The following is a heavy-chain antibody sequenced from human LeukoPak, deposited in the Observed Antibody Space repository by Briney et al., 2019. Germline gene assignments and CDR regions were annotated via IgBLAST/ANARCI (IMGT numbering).Heavy chain of an antibody. J-gene: IGHJ6*03. CDR1: GFTSSSYG. D-gene: IGHD3-10*01. CDR2: IRYDGSNK. CDR3: YGSGSYYRRYYYYYMDV. V-gene: IGHV3-30*02. Sequence: PGGSLRLSCAASGFTSSSYGMHWVRQAPGKGLEWVAFIRYDGSNKYYADSVKGRFTISRDNSKNTLYLQMNSLRAEDTAVYYCYGSGSYYRRYYYYYMDVWGKGTTVTISS.